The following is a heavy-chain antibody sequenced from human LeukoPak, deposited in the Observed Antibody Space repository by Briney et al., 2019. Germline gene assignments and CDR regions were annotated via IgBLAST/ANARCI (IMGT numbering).Heavy chain of an antibody. CDR1: GYTFTGYY. D-gene: IGHD3-3*01. CDR3: ARDPGGDNYDFWSGYFFDY. V-gene: IGHV1-2*02. CDR2: INPNSGGT. Sequence: VAPVKVSCKASGYTFTGYYMHWVRQAPGQGLEWMGWINPNSGGTNYAQKFQGRVTMTRDTSISTAYMELSRLRSDDTAVYYCARDPGGDNYDFWSGYFFDYWGQGTLVTVSS. J-gene: IGHJ4*02.